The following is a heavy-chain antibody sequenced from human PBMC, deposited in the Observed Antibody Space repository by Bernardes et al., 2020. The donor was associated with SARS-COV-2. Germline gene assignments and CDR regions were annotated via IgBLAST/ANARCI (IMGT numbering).Heavy chain of an antibody. Sequence: SETLSLTCTFSGGSISSGGYYWSWIRQHPGKGLEWIGYIYYSGSTYYNPSLKSRVTISVDTSKNQFSLKLSSVTAADTAVYYCARDREGGYCSGGSCYSTFSWFDPWGQGTLVTVSS. CDR1: GGSISSGGYY. CDR2: IYYSGST. CDR3: ARDREGGYCSGGSCYSTFSWFDP. D-gene: IGHD2-15*01. J-gene: IGHJ5*02. V-gene: IGHV4-31*03.